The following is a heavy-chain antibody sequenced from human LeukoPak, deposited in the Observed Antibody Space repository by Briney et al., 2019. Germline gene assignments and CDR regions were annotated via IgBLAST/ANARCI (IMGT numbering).Heavy chain of an antibody. D-gene: IGHD3-9*01. J-gene: IGHJ1*01. V-gene: IGHV1-69*05. CDR2: IIPIFGTA. CDR3: AREPQYFDWLLSTDAEYFQH. Sequence: SVKVSCKASGGTFSSYAISWVRQAPGQGLEWMGGIIPIFGTANYAQKFQGRVTITTDESTSTAYMELRSLRSDDTAVYYCAREPQYFDWLLSTDAEYFQHWGQGTLVTVSS. CDR1: GGTFSSYA.